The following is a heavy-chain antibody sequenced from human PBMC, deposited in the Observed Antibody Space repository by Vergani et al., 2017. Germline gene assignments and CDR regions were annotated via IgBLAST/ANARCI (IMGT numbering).Heavy chain of an antibody. Sequence: QVQLQQWGAGLLKPSETLSLTCAVYGGSFSGYYWSWIRQPPGKGLEWIGEINHSGSTNYNPSLKSRVTISVDTSKNQFSLKLSSVTAADTAVYYCARVADTAMGNYYYYYMDVWGKGTTVTVSS. CDR3: ARVADTAMGNYYYYYMDV. J-gene: IGHJ6*03. CDR1: GGSFSGYY. V-gene: IGHV4-34*01. CDR2: INHSGST. D-gene: IGHD5-18*01.